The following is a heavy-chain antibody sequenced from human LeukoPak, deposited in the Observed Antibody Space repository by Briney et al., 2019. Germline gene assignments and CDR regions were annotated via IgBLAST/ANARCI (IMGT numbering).Heavy chain of an antibody. J-gene: IGHJ3*02. D-gene: IGHD2-21*02. CDR1: GASISSYY. V-gene: IGHV4-59*01. CDR2: THYSGST. Sequence: SETLSLTCTVSGASISSYYWSWLRQPPGKGLEYIGYTHYSGSTNYNPSLKSRVTISLDTSGNQFSLKLSSVTAADTAVYYCASGYCGGACQLGGVDMWGQGTMVTVSS. CDR3: ASGYCGGACQLGGVDM.